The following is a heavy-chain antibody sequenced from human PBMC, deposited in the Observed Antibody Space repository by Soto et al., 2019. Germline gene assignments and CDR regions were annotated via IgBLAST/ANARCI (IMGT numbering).Heavy chain of an antibody. Sequence: ASVKVSCKASGYTFTSYYMHWVRQAPGQGLEWMGIINPSGGSTSYAQKFQGWVTMTRDTSISTAYMELSRLRSDDTAVYYCARDVNYDILTGYPTAYYYGMDVWGQGTTVTVSS. CDR3: ARDVNYDILTGYPTAYYYGMDV. CDR2: INPSGGST. V-gene: IGHV1-46*01. CDR1: GYTFTSYY. D-gene: IGHD3-9*01. J-gene: IGHJ6*02.